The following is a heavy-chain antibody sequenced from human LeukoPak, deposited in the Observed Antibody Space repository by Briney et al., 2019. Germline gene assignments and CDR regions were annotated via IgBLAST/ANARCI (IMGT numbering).Heavy chain of an antibody. V-gene: IGHV1-46*01. CDR3: ALPTKTKYYYMDV. CDR1: GYTFTSYY. J-gene: IGHJ6*03. D-gene: IGHD1-7*01. Sequence: ASVKVSCKASGYTFTSYYMHWVRQAPGQGLEWMGIINPSGGSTSYAQKFQGRVTMTRDTSTSTVYMELSSLRSEDTAVYYCALPTKTKYYYMDVWGKGTTVTVSS. CDR2: INPSGGST.